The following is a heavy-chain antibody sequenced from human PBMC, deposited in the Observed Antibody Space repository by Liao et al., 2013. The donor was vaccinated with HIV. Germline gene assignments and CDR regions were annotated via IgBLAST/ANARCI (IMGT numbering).Heavy chain of an antibody. V-gene: IGHV4-34*02. Sequence: QVPLKQWGAGLLKPSETLSLTCAVYGGSFSGYAWTWIRQSPGKGLEWVGEIDHTGTANYNPSLKSRVTMSVDTSKNQFSLKLSSVTAADTAVYYCARVASIAVAGTVPYYYYMDVWGKGTTVTVSS. D-gene: IGHD6-19*01. J-gene: IGHJ6*03. CDR1: GGSFSGYA. CDR3: ARVASIAVAGTVPYYYYMDV. CDR2: IDHTGTA.